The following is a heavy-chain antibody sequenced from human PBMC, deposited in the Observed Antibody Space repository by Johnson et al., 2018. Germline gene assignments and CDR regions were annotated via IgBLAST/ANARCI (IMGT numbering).Heavy chain of an antibody. Sequence: QVQLVESGGGVVQPGRSLRLSCAASGFTFSSYGMHWVRQAPGKGLEWVAVISYDGSNKYYADSVKGRFTFSRDNSKTTRYLQMNSLRAEDTAVYYCAKEDRGDYRYYYYYYMDVWGKGTTVTVSS. V-gene: IGHV3-30*18. D-gene: IGHD4-17*01. CDR2: ISYDGSNK. J-gene: IGHJ6*03. CDR3: AKEDRGDYRYYYYYYMDV. CDR1: GFTFSSYG.